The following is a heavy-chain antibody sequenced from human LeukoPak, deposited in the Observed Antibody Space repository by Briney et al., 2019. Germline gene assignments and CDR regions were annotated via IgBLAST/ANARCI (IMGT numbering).Heavy chain of an antibody. J-gene: IGHJ4*02. D-gene: IGHD2-8*01. Sequence: ASVKVSCKVSGYTLTELSMRWVRQAPGKGLEWMGGFDPEDGETIYAQKFQGRVTMTEDTSTDTAYMELSSLRFEDTAVYFCTRSVRNGHFDYWGQGTLVTVSS. V-gene: IGHV1-24*01. CDR2: FDPEDGET. CDR1: GYTLTELS. CDR3: TRSVRNGHFDY.